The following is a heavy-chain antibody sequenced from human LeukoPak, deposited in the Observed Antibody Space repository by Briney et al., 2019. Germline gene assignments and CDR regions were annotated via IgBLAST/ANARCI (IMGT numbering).Heavy chain of an antibody. CDR3: ARRITIFGVVIKYNWFDP. CDR2: IYYSGST. CDR1: GGSISSYY. D-gene: IGHD3-3*01. J-gene: IGHJ5*02. V-gene: IGHV4-59*01. Sequence: SETLSLTCTVSGGSISSYYWSWIRQPPGKGLEWIGYIYYSGSTNYRPSLKSRVTISVDTSKNQFSLKLSSVTAADTAVYYCARRITIFGVVIKYNWFDPWGQGTLVTVSS.